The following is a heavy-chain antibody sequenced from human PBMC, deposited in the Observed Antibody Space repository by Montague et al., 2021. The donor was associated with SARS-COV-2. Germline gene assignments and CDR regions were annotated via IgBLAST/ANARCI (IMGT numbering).Heavy chain of an antibody. V-gene: IGHV4-39*01. D-gene: IGHD6-13*01. Sequence: TGSTYYNPSLKSRVTMSVDTSRNQFSLKLSSVTAADTAIYYCARHTHAWYDYFEDWGKGQLVTVSS. CDR3: ARHTHAWYDYFED. J-gene: IGHJ4*02. CDR2: TGST.